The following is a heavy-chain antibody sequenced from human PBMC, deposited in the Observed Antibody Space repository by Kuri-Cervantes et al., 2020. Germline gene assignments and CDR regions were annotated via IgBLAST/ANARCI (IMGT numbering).Heavy chain of an antibody. CDR3: ARGAFHAGGRGMDV. CDR1: GGTFSSYA. V-gene: IGHV1-69*13. J-gene: IGHJ6*02. Sequence: SVKVSCKASGGTFSSYAISWVRQAPGQGLEWMGGIIPIFGTANYAQKFQGGVTITADESTSTAYMELSSLRSEDTAVYYCARGAFHAGGRGMDVWGQGTTVTVSS. CDR2: IIPIFGTA. D-gene: IGHD3-16*01.